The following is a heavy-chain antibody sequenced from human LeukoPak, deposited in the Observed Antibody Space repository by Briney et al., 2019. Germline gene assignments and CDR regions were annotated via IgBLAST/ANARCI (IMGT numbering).Heavy chain of an antibody. CDR1: GYTFTSYG. CDR3: ARDRYGSYSTALDY. Sequence: ASVKVSCKASGYTFTSYGISWVRQAPGQGLEWMGWISAYNGNTNYAQKLQGRVTMTTDTSTSTAYMELRSLRSDDTAVYYCARDRYGSYSTALDYWGQGTLVTVSS. D-gene: IGHD1-26*01. V-gene: IGHV1-18*01. CDR2: ISAYNGNT. J-gene: IGHJ4*02.